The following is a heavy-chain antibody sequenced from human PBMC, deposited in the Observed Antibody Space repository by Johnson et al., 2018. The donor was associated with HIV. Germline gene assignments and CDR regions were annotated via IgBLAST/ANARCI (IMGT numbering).Heavy chain of an antibody. CDR3: AKDLVDTAMDDAFDI. CDR2: ISYDGSNK. D-gene: IGHD5-18*01. J-gene: IGHJ3*02. Sequence: QMLLVESGGGLVQPGRSLKLSCAASGFTFSSYAMHWVRQAPGKGLEWVAVISYDGSNKYYADSVKGRFTISRDNSKNTLYLQMNSLRAEDTAVYYCAKDLVDTAMDDAFDIWGQGTMVTVSS. CDR1: GFTFSSYA. V-gene: IGHV3-30*04.